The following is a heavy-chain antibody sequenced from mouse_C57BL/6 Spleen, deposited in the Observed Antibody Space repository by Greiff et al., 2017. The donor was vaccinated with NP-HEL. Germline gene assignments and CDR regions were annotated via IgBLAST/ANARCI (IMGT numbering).Heavy chain of an antibody. J-gene: IGHJ4*01. CDR2: ISPSNGGT. Sequence: QVQLQQPGPELVKPGASVKLSCKASGYTFTSYWLHWVKQRRGQGLEWIGNISPSNGGTNYNETFKSKATLTVDKSSSTAYMQLSSLTSEDSAVYYCARDDNDDAMDYWGQGTSVTVSS. D-gene: IGHD2-4*01. CDR1: GYTFTSYW. CDR3: ARDDNDDAMDY. V-gene: IGHV1-53*01.